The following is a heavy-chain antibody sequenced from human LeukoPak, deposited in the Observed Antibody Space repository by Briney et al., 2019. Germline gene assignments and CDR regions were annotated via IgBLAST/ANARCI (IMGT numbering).Heavy chain of an antibody. D-gene: IGHD2-21*02. CDR3: ATDLGDYCGGDCYLYY. CDR2: FDPEDGET. Sequence: GASVKVSCKVSGYTLTELSMHWVRQAPGKGLEWMGGFDPEDGETIYAQKFQGRVTMTEDTSTDTAYMELSSLRSEDTAVYYCATDLGDYCGGDCYLYYWGQGTLVTVSS. J-gene: IGHJ4*02. CDR1: GYTLTELS. V-gene: IGHV1-24*01.